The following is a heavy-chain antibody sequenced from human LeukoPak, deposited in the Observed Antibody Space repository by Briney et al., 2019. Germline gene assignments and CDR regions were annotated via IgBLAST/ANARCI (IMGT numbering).Heavy chain of an antibody. V-gene: IGHV4-4*07. CDR2: IYTSGST. Sequence: SETLSLTCTVSGGSISSYYWSWIRQPAGKGLEWIGRIYTSGSTNYNPSLKSRVTMPVDTSKNQFSLKLSSVTAADTAVYYCAREEDYGSGTNPLDYWGQGTLVTVSS. CDR3: AREEDYGSGTNPLDY. J-gene: IGHJ4*02. D-gene: IGHD3-10*01. CDR1: GGSISSYY.